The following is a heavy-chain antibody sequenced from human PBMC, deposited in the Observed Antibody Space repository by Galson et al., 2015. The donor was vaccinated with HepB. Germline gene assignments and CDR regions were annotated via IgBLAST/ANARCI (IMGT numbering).Heavy chain of an antibody. Sequence: SLRLSCAASGFTFSSYSMNWVRQAPGKGLEWVSSISSSSSYIYYADSVKGRFTLSRDNAKNSLYLQMNSLRAEDTAVYYCARAQGVVVPAAPLFYYYYGMDVWGQGTTVTVSS. J-gene: IGHJ6*02. V-gene: IGHV3-21*01. D-gene: IGHD2-2*01. CDR3: ARAQGVVVPAAPLFYYYYGMDV. CDR2: ISSSSSYI. CDR1: GFTFSSYS.